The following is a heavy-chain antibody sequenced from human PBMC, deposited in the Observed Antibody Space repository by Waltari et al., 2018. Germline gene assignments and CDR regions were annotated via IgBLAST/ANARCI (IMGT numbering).Heavy chain of an antibody. CDR2: YDPEDGET. CDR1: GYTLSESP. J-gene: IGHJ4*02. V-gene: IGHV1-24*01. Sequence: QVQLLQSGAEVKKPGASVKVSCRVSGYTLSESPIHWVRQAPGEGLEWMGGYDPEDGETVYAKRFQGRVAMTEDTSLDTAYMELSSLTSEDTAVYYCATDHHRQSDYDIWGQGTLVTVSS. D-gene: IGHD3-9*01. CDR3: ATDHHRQSDYDI.